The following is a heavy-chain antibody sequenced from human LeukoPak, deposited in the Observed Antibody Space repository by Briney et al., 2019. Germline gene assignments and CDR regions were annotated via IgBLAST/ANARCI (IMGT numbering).Heavy chain of an antibody. CDR3: ARDDSSGAFDY. CDR2: IKEDGSEE. Sequence: GGSLRLSCAASGFIFSNYWMSWVRQAPGKGLEWVGNIKEDGSEEAYEDSVKGRFTISRDNAKNSVYLQMNSLRAEDTAVYYCARDDSSGAFDYWGQGTLVTVSS. CDR1: GFIFSNYW. J-gene: IGHJ4*02. V-gene: IGHV3-7*03. D-gene: IGHD3-22*01.